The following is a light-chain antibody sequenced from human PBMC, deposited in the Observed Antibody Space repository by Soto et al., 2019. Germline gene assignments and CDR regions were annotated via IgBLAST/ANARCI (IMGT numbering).Light chain of an antibody. V-gene: IGLV2-8*01. J-gene: IGLJ1*01. CDR2: EVS. CDR3: SSYAGSNNPNYV. CDR1: SSDVGGYNY. Sequence: ALTQPPSASGSPGQSVTISCTGTSSDVGGYNYVSWYQQHPGKAPKLMIYEVSKRPSGVPDRFSGSKSGNTASLTVSGLQAEDEADYYCSSYAGSNNPNYVFGTGTKVTVL.